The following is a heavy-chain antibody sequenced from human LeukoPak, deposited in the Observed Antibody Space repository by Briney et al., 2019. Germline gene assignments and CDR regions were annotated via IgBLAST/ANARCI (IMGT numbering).Heavy chain of an antibody. V-gene: IGHV4-39*01. CDR3: ARRAMATIIYYYYMDV. J-gene: IGHJ6*03. Sequence: ASETLSLTCTVSGGSISSSSYYWGWIRQPPGKGLEWIGSIYYSGSTYYNPSLKSRVTISVDTSKNQFSLKLSSVTAADTAVYYCARRAMATIIYYYYMDVWGKGTTVTVSS. CDR1: GGSISSSSYY. CDR2: IYYSGST. D-gene: IGHD5-24*01.